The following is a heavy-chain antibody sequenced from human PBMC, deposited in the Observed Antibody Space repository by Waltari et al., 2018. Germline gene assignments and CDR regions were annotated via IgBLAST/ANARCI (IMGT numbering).Heavy chain of an antibody. CDR3: ARRGPVRGIISLYGMDV. J-gene: IGHJ6*02. D-gene: IGHD3-10*01. Sequence: QLQLQESGPGLVKPSETLSLTCTVSGGSITSSSYYWGWIRQPPGKGLEWIGSVYYSGITDYNPSLRSGFTISVDASKNQFSLKLSSVTASDTAVYYCARRGPVRGIISLYGMDVWGQGTTVTVSS. CDR2: VYYSGIT. V-gene: IGHV4-39*01. CDR1: GGSITSSSYY.